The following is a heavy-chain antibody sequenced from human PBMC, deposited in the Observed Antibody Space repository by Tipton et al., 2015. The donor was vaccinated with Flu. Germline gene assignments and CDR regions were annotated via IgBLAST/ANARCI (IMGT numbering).Heavy chain of an antibody. J-gene: IGHJ4*02. V-gene: IGHV3-30*02. D-gene: IGHD1-26*01. CDR1: GFIFNTSI. CDR3: AKSGGFDS. Sequence: SLRLSCAASGFIFNTSIMHWVRQAPGKGLEWVAHIRSDETTEYADSVKGRFTISRDNSKDMLYLQMNSLRAEDTAVFYCAKSGGFDSWNQGALVIVSS. CDR2: IRSDETTE.